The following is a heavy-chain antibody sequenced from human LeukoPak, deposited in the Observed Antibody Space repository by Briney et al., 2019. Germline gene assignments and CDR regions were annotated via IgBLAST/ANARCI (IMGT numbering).Heavy chain of an antibody. J-gene: IGHJ6*02. CDR2: IFYSGNT. CDR1: GGSIVSSTNY. CDR3: TRHWSEFYNYGMGV. Sequence: KTSETLSLTCTVFGGSIVSSTNYWAWVRRPPGKGLEWIGSIFYSGNTHYNPSLKSRVTMSVDTSKNEFSLKLTSVTAADAAVYYRTRHWSEFYNYGMGVWGHGTTVTVSS. V-gene: IGHV4-39*01. D-gene: IGHD3-3*01.